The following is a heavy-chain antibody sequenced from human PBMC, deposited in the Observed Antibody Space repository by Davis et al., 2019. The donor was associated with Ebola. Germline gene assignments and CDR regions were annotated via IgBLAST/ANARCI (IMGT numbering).Heavy chain of an antibody. Sequence: GGSLPLSCAASPFTLSSYSMNWVRHAPGKGLEWVSSISSSSSYIYYADSVKGRFTISRDNAKNSLYLQMTSLRAEDTAVYYCAGDLEAADYYGIDVWGQGTTVTVSS. V-gene: IGHV3-21*01. CDR1: PFTLSSYS. D-gene: IGHD2-15*01. CDR2: ISSSSSYI. CDR3: AGDLEAADYYGIDV. J-gene: IGHJ6*02.